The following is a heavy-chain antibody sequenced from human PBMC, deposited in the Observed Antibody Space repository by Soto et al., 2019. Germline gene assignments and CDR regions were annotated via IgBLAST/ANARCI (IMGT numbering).Heavy chain of an antibody. D-gene: IGHD6-13*01. CDR1: GYSFTSYW. J-gene: IGHJ6*02. V-gene: IGHV5-51*01. CDR2: IYPGDSDT. CDR3: ARTAAAGKYYYGMDV. Sequence: PGASLKISCKGSGYSFTSYWIGWVRQMPGKGLECMGIIYPGDSDTRYSPSFQGQVTISADKSISTAYLQWSSLKASDTAMYYCARTAAAGKYYYGMDVWGQGTTVTVSS.